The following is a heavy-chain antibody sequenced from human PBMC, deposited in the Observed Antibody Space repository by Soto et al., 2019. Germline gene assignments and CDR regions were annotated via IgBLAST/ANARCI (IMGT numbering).Heavy chain of an antibody. Sequence: PSETLSLTCSVSGGSISSYYWTWIRQPPGRGLEYIGYISYSGNTYYNPSLRARVTISLDTSNNQFSLQLSSVTAADMAVYYCARENYASSGAPFLDYWGQGTLVTVSS. CDR1: GGSISSYY. CDR3: ARENYASSGAPFLDY. V-gene: IGHV4-59*01. J-gene: IGHJ4*02. D-gene: IGHD3-22*01. CDR2: ISYSGNT.